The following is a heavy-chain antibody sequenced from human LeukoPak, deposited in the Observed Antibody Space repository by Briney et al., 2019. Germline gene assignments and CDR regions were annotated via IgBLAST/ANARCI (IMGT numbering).Heavy chain of an antibody. V-gene: IGHV4-59*01. D-gene: IGHD5-24*01. J-gene: IGHJ4*02. CDR3: ARGPDDFDY. Sequence: PSETLSLTCTVSGGSMSNYHWSWVRQPPGKGLEWIGYIYYTGSTRYNPSLKSRVTISIDPSKNQFSLKLSSVSAADTAVYFCARGPDDFDYWGQGSLVTVSS. CDR1: GGSMSNYH. CDR2: IYYTGST.